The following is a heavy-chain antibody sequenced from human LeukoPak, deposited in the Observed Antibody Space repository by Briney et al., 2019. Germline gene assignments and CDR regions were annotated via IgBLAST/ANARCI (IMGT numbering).Heavy chain of an antibody. CDR1: GYTFSNYG. Sequence: ASVKVSCKAFGYTFSNYGISWVRQAPGQGLEWMGWISAYNGNTNYAQKLQGRVTMTTDTSTSTAYMELRSLRSDDTAVYYCARDRRDGYNYYFDYWGQGTLVTVSS. J-gene: IGHJ4*02. CDR2: ISAYNGNT. D-gene: IGHD5-24*01. CDR3: ARDRRDGYNYYFDY. V-gene: IGHV1-18*01.